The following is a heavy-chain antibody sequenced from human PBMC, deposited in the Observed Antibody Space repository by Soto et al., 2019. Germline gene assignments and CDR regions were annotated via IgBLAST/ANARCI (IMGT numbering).Heavy chain of an antibody. J-gene: IGHJ3*01. CDR1: GFIFSNYA. CDR3: AKDPNGDYIGAFDF. Sequence: EVQVLESGGGLVQPGGSLRLSCAASGFIFSNYAMMWVRQSPGKGLEWVSAMTADGADARYADSVRGRLTISRDNSKSTLYLQMNSLRVEDTAVYDCAKDPNGDYIGAFDFWGQGILVTVSS. V-gene: IGHV3-23*01. D-gene: IGHD4-17*01. CDR2: MTADGADA.